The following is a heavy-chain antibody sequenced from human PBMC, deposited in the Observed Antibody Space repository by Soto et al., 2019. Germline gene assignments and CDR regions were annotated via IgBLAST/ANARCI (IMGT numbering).Heavy chain of an antibody. D-gene: IGHD6-6*01. Sequence: SPTLSLTCAISGDSVSSDSAVCNWIRQSPSRGLEWLGRTYYRSTWFNDYGASVKSRITISPDTSKNQFSLQLNSVTPEDTAVYYCARGHGSSSPGGAYWGKGPLVTVSS. CDR2: TYYRSTWFN. CDR1: GDSVSSDSAV. V-gene: IGHV6-1*01. J-gene: IGHJ4*02. CDR3: ARGHGSSSPGGAY.